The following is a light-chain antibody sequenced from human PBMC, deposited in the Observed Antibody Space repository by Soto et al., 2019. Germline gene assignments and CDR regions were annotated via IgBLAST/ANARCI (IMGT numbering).Light chain of an antibody. Sequence: DIQMTQSPSSLSASVGDRLTITCQASQDITTSLNWYQQKSGKAPKLLINDASNLEPGVPSRFSGSGSGTDFTLTISSLQPEDFATYYCQQFDDFPYTFGQGTQLEVK. CDR3: QQFDDFPYT. J-gene: IGKJ2*01. CDR1: QDITTS. CDR2: DAS. V-gene: IGKV1-33*01.